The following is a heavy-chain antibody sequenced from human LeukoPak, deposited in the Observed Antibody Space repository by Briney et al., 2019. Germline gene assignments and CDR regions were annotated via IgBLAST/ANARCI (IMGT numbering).Heavy chain of an antibody. CDR2: ITAAGGGA. J-gene: IGHJ4*02. Sequence: GGPLSFSCEASGLTFSSSALSWVRQAPGKGLGWVSSITAAGGGANYPDSVKGRFTISRDNSKNTLYLQMNSLRAEDTAIYYCAKDGDWRPAADWGQGTLVTVSS. CDR3: AKDGDWRPAAD. D-gene: IGHD2-2*01. V-gene: IGHV3-23*01. CDR1: GLTFSSSA.